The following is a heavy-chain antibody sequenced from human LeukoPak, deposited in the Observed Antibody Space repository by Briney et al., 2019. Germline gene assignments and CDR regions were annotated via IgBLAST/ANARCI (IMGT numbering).Heavy chain of an antibody. D-gene: IGHD1-26*01. CDR1: GYTLTSYA. J-gene: IGHJ4*02. CDR3: ARDENRGRYRPLEY. Sequence: ASVKVSCKASGYTLTSYAMNWVRQAPGQGLEWMGWINTNTGNPTYAQGFTGRFVFSLDTSVTTAFLQISSLEAEDTAVYYCARDENRGRYRPLEYWGQGTLVTVSS. CDR2: INTNTGNP. V-gene: IGHV7-4-1*02.